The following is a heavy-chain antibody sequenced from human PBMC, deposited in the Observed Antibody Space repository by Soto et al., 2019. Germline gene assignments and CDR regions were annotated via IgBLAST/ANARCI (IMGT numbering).Heavy chain of an antibody. J-gene: IGHJ3*02. D-gene: IGHD2-15*01. CDR1: GGSFSGYY. CDR3: ARYEPRRYCSGDSCHILNFAFDI. CDR2: INHSGST. Sequence: SETLSLTCAVYGGSFSGYYWSWIRQPPGKGLEWIGEINHSGSTNYNPSLKSRVTISVDTSKNQFSLKLSSVTAADTAVYYCARYEPRRYCSGDSCHILNFAFDIWGQGTMVTVSS. V-gene: IGHV4-34*01.